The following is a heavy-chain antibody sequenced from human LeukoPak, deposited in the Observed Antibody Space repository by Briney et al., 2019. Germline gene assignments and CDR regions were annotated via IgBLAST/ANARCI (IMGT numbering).Heavy chain of an antibody. J-gene: IGHJ4*02. Sequence: GGSLSLSCATYGFTVNDAWRRWDRHAPGKGLEWVGSINSKTDGRTADYAAHVKGRITISTYDSKDSLYLQRNSLNAAATAVYYCTTDSRFEWGAAKNWGQGTLVTVSS. D-gene: IGHD1-26*01. CDR2: INSKTDGRTA. V-gene: IGHV3-15*01. CDR3: TTDSRFEWGAAKN. CDR1: GFTVNDAW.